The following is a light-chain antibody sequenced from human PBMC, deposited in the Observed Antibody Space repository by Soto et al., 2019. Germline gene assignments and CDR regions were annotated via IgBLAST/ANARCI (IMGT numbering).Light chain of an antibody. CDR2: DAS. Sequence: DIQMTQSPSTLSASVGYRVTITCRASQSISSWLAWYQQKPGKAPKLLIYDASSLKSGVPSRFSGSGSGTEFTLTISSLQPDDFATYYCQQYNTYSAFGQGTKVDIK. CDR1: QSISSW. CDR3: QQYNTYSA. J-gene: IGKJ1*01. V-gene: IGKV1-5*01.